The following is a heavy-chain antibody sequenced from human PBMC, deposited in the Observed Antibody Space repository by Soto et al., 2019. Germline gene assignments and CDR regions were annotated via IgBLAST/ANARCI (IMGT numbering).Heavy chain of an antibody. CDR1: GGSISSYY. CDR2: IFYSGRSGST. CDR3: ARTALGWFDP. D-gene: IGHD2-21*02. V-gene: IGHV4-59*01. Sequence: SETLSLTCSVSGGSISSYYWSWIRQPPGKGLEWIGYIFYSGRSGSTNYNPSLKSRVTISVDTSKNQFSLKLSSVTAADTAVYYCARTALGWFDPWGQGTRVTVSS. J-gene: IGHJ5*02.